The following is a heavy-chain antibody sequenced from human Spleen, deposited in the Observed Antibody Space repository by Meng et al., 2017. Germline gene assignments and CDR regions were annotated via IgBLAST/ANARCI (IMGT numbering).Heavy chain of an antibody. V-gene: IGHV3-48*03. CDR3: ARDNCSGGSCYLADAFDI. D-gene: IGHD2-15*01. CDR2: ISSSGSTI. Sequence: GGSLRLSCAASGFTFSNYAMHWVRQAPGKGLEWVSYISSSGSTIYYADSVKGRFTISRDNAKNSLYLQMNSLRAEDTAVYYCARDNCSGGSCYLADAFDIWGQGTMVTVSS. CDR1: GFTFSNYA. J-gene: IGHJ3*02.